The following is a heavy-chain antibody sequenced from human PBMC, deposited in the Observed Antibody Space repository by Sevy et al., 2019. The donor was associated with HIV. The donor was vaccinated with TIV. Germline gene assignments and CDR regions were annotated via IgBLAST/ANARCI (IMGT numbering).Heavy chain of an antibody. CDR1: GGSVSSGTYY. Sequence: SETLSLSCSVSGGSVSSGTYYWSWIRQPPGKGLEWIGHIYKTGSTNYKFSLQSRFTISVDTSTNQFSLRLRSVTAADTAVYYCARVPRGQLWYSGSLGGYYYHMDVWGKGTTVTVSS. CDR2: IYKTGST. V-gene: IGHV4-61*01. D-gene: IGHD3-16*01. J-gene: IGHJ6*03. CDR3: ARVPRGQLWYSGSLGGYYYHMDV.